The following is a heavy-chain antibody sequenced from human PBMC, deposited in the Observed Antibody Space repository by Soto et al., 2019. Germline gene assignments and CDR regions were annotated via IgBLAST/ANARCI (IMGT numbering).Heavy chain of an antibody. CDR3: ARDRYPSNIKAAETVRYWFD. Sequence: VQLVESGGGVVQPGRSLRLSCAASGFTFKTYAMHWVRQAPGKGLEWVAGIWYDGSNKYYADSVRGRFTISRDNSKNTLFLQMNSLGAEDTAVYYCARDRYPSNIKAAETVRYWFDWGQGTLVTVSS. V-gene: IGHV3-33*01. D-gene: IGHD2-8*02. CDR1: GFTFKTYA. CDR2: IWYDGSNK. J-gene: IGHJ4*02.